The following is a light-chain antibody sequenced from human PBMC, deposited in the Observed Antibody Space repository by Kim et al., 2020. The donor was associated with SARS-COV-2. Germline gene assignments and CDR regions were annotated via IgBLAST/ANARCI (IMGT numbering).Light chain of an antibody. J-gene: IGKJ1*01. CDR1: QRITSTY. V-gene: IGKV3-20*01. CDR3: QHYGASPKP. Sequence: EIVLTQSPGTLSLSPGERATLSCRASQRITSTYLAWYQQRPGQAPRLLIYAASRATDISQRFSVSGSGTDFTLTIDRVEPEDCAVYYCQHYGASPKPFGQGTKVDIK. CDR2: AA.